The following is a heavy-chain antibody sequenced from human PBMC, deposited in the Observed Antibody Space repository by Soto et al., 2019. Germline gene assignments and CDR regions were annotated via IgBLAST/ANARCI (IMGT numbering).Heavy chain of an antibody. CDR2: ISSSGSTI. V-gene: IGHV3-48*03. CDR3: ARARGSFDY. CDR1: GFTFSSYE. J-gene: IGHJ4*02. D-gene: IGHD3-10*01. Sequence: GGSLRLSCAASGFTFSSYEMNWVRQAPGKGLEWVSYISSSGSTIYYADSVKGRFTISRDNAKNSLYLQMNSLRAEDPAVYYCARARGSFDYWGQGTLVTVSS.